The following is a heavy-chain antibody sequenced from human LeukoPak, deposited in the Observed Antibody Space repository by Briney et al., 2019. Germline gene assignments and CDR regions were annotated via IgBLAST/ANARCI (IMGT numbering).Heavy chain of an antibody. D-gene: IGHD4-17*01. CDR2: IYYSGSI. Sequence: SETLSLTCAVSGYSISSSNYWAWIRPPPGKGLEWVGHIYYSGSIYYNPSLKSRVTMSVDTSKNQFSLKPSSVTAVDTAVYYCARKATTGPTKAAFNIWGQGTMVTVSS. J-gene: IGHJ3*02. CDR3: ARKATTGPTKAAFNI. CDR1: GYSISSSNY. V-gene: IGHV4-28*05.